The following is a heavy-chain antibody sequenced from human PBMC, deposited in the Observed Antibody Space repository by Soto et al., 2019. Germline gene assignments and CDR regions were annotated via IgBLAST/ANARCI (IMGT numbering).Heavy chain of an antibody. V-gene: IGHV1-3*01. CDR1: GYTFTSYA. CDR2: INAGTGNQ. Sequence: QVQLVQSGAEVNKAGASVKVSCKASGYTFTSYAIHWVRQAPGQRLEWMGWINAGTGNQKYSQKLQGRVTITRDTSASTVFMELSSLRSEDTAVYYCTRGCSGGTCYVFEYWGQGTLVTVSS. J-gene: IGHJ4*02. CDR3: TRGCSGGTCYVFEY. D-gene: IGHD2-15*01.